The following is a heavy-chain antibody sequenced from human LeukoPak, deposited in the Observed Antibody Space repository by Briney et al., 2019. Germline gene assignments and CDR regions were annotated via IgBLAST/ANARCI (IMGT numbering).Heavy chain of an antibody. CDR3: VKDPRDTYGTNWFVS. V-gene: IGHV3-23*01. CDR1: GFSFGNYA. Sequence: GGSLSLSCVASGFSFGNYAMSWVRQAPGKGLQWVSQISGTGGATWYAGFARDRFTISRDNSKKTLYLQMSGLRVEDTAMYYCVKDPRDTYGTNWFVSWGQGTLLIVSS. CDR2: ISGTGGAT. J-gene: IGHJ5*01. D-gene: IGHD2-21*01.